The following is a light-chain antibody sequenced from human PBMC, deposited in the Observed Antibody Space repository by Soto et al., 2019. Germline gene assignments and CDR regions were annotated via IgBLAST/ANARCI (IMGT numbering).Light chain of an antibody. V-gene: IGKV1-5*03. CDR1: QSISTW. CDR3: QQYNSYPWT. J-gene: IGKJ1*01. Sequence: DIQMTQSPSTLSASIEDRVTITCRASQSISTWLAWYQQKPGKAPKLLIYKASGLQTGVPSRFSGSGSGTEFTLTISSLQADDFATYYCQQYNSYPWTFGQGTKVEIK. CDR2: KAS.